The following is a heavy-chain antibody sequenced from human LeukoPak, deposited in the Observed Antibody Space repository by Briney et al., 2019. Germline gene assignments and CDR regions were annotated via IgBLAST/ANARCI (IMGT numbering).Heavy chain of an antibody. CDR3: ARRAPYYDTSAYYGMHAFDI. V-gene: IGHV4-59*01. CDR1: GGSISSYY. Sequence: SETLSLTCTVSGGSISSYYWSWIRQPPGKGLEWIGYIYYSGSTNYNPSLKSRVTISVDTSKNQFSLRLSSVTAADTAVYYCARRAPYYDTSAYYGMHAFDIWGQGTMVTVSS. CDR2: IYYSGST. J-gene: IGHJ3*02. D-gene: IGHD3-22*01.